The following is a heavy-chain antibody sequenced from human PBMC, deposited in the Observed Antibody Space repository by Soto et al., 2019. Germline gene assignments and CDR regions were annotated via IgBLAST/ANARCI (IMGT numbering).Heavy chain of an antibody. D-gene: IGHD6-19*01. J-gene: IGHJ5*02. CDR1: GYTFTSYD. CDR3: ARGKQWLVRGGRDWFDP. Sequence: QVQLVQSGAEAKKPGASVKVSCKASGYTFTSYDINWVRQATGQGLEWMGWMNPNSGNTGYAQKFQGRVTMTRNTSISTACMELSSLRSEDTAVYYCARGKQWLVRGGRDWFDPWGQGTLVTVSS. CDR2: MNPNSGNT. V-gene: IGHV1-8*01.